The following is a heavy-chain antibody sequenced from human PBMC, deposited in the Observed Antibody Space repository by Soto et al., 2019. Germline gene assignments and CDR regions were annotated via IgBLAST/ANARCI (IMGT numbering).Heavy chain of an antibody. Sequence: ASVKVSCKASGYTFTSYGISWVRQAPGQGLEWMGWISAYNGNTNYAQKLQGRVTMTTDTSTSTAYMELRSLRSDDTAVYYCARVIEDSSGYYYADLYYFDYWGQGTLVTVSS. V-gene: IGHV1-18*04. J-gene: IGHJ4*02. CDR1: GYTFTSYG. D-gene: IGHD3-22*01. CDR3: ARVIEDSSGYYYADLYYFDY. CDR2: ISAYNGNT.